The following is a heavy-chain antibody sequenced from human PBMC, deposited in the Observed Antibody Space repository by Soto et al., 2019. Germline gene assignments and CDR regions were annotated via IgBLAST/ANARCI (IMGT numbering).Heavy chain of an antibody. V-gene: IGHV3-30*18. CDR2: ISYDGSKK. J-gene: IGHJ6*02. CDR3: AKDFFPRVPPSPYYYYYGMDV. Sequence: QVQLVESGGGVVQPGRSLRLSCAASGFTFSSYGMHWVRQAPGKGLEWVAVISYDGSKKYYADSLKGRFTISRDKFKNTLYLQMNSLRAEDTAVYYCAKDFFPRVPPSPYYYYYGMDVWGQGTTVTVSS. CDR1: GFTFSSYG.